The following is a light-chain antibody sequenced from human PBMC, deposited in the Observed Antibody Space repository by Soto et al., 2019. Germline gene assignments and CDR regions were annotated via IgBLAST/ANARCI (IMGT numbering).Light chain of an antibody. J-gene: IGLJ1*01. CDR2: DVS. CDR1: SSDVGGYNY. Sequence: QSALTQPASVSGSPGQSITISCTGTSSDVGGYNYVSWYQQHPGKAPKLMIYDVSNRPSGVSNRFSGSKSGNTASQTISGLQAEDEADYYCSSYTSSSTHYVFGTGTKATVL. CDR3: SSYTSSSTHYV. V-gene: IGLV2-14*01.